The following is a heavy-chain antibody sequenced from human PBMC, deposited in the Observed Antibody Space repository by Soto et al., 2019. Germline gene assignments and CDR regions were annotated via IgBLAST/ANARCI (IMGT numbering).Heavy chain of an antibody. CDR3: ARGSRLNYYDSSGYYYYYYYGMDV. J-gene: IGHJ6*02. D-gene: IGHD3-22*01. CDR1: GFTFSSYA. Sequence: XGALRVSCAASGFTFSSYAMHWVRQAPGKGLDWVAVISYDGSNKYYADSVKGRFTISRDNSKNTLYLQMNSLRAEDTAVYYCARGSRLNYYDSSGYYYYYYYGMDVWGQGTTVTVTS. CDR2: ISYDGSNK. V-gene: IGHV3-30-3*01.